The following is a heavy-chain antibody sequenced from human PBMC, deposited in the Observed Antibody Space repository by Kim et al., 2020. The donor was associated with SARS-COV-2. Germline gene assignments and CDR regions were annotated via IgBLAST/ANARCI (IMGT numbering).Heavy chain of an antibody. D-gene: IGHD3-9*01. J-gene: IGHJ6*02. CDR2: INHSGST. CDR3: ARGNTISHFYYYYYGMDV. V-gene: IGHV4-34*01. CDR1: GGSFSGYY. Sequence: SETLSLTCAVYGGSFSGYYWSWIRQPPGKGLEWIGEINHSGSTNYNPSLKSRVTISVDTSKHQFSLKLSSVTAADTAVYYCARGNTISHFYYYYYGMDVWGQGTTVTVSS.